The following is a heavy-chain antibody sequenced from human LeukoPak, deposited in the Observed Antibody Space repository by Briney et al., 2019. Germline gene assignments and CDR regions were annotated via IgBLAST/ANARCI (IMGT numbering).Heavy chain of an antibody. CDR3: ARVYDFWSGYRPNWFDP. V-gene: IGHV1-2*02. D-gene: IGHD3-3*01. J-gene: IGHJ5*02. Sequence: GASVKVSCKASGYTFTSYYMHWVRQAPGQGLEWMGWINPNSGGTNYAQKFQGRVTMTRDTSISTAYMELSRLRSDDTAVYYCARVYDFWSGYRPNWFDPWGQGTLVTVSS. CDR1: GYTFTSYY. CDR2: INPNSGGT.